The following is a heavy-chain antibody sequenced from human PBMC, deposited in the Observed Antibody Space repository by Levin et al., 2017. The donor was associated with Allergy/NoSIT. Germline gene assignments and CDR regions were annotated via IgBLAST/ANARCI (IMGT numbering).Heavy chain of an antibody. Sequence: SGPTLVKPTQTLTLTCTFSGFSLSTSGVGVGWIRQPPGKALEWLALIYWDDDKRYSPSLKSRLTITKDTSKNQVVLTMTNMDPVDTATYYCAHYYYDFWSGFYGARGGGFDYWGQGTLVTVSS. CDR1: GFSLSTSGVG. CDR3: AHYYYDFWSGFYGARGGGFDY. CDR2: IYWDDDK. V-gene: IGHV2-5*02. J-gene: IGHJ4*02. D-gene: IGHD3-3*01.